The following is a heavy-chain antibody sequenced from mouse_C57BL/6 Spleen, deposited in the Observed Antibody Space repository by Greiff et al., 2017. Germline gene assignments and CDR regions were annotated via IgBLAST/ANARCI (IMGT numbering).Heavy chain of an antibody. CDR2: INPSNGGT. J-gene: IGHJ3*01. CDR1: GYTFTSYW. V-gene: IGHV1-53*01. Sequence: QVQLQQPGAELVKPGASVKVSCKASGYTFTSYWMHWVKQRPGQGLEWIGNINPSNGGTNYNEKFKSKATLTVDKSSSTAYMQLSSLTSEDSAVYYCAREGLGGRGGFAYWGQGTLVTVSA. CDR3: AREGLGGRGGFAY. D-gene: IGHD1-1*02.